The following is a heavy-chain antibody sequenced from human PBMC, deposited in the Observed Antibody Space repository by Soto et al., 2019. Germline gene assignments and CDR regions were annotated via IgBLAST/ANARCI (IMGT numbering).Heavy chain of an antibody. Sequence: LSLPCTASDDSLCGANYNWSWIRQPLGKGGEGIGYTNYNGDTNYNPALKSRVTMSVDTSKNQFSLSLSSVTAADTAVYFCSRGPCYIDGWLTFDFWGRGILVTVSS. CDR3: SRGPCYIDGWLTFDF. CDR2: TNYNGDT. D-gene: IGHD2-15*01. J-gene: IGHJ4*02. CDR1: DDSLCGANYN. V-gene: IGHV4-61*01.